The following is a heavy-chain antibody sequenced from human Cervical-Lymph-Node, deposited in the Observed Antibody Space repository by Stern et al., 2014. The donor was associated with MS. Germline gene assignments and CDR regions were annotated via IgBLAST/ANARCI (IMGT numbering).Heavy chain of an antibody. D-gene: IGHD2-2*01. Sequence: QLQLQESGPGLVKPSETLSLTCDVSGASISSTSFYWVWIRQPPGKGLEWIGSLSYGGPANYNPSRGRRVTMSVDTSKNQFSQKVNSVTAADTAVYFCARSGWETAMFHNYWGQGTLVTVSS. V-gene: IGHV4-39*01. CDR2: LSYGGPA. CDR1: GASISSTSFY. J-gene: IGHJ4*02. CDR3: ARSGWETAMFHNY.